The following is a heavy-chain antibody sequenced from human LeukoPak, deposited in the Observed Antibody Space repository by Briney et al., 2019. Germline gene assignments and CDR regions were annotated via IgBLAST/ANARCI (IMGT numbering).Heavy chain of an antibody. CDR3: ARRYSSGWYWSVYYAFDI. CDR1: GGSFSGYY. CDR2: INHSGST. D-gene: IGHD6-19*01. Sequence: SETLSLTCAVYGGSFSGYYWSWIRQPPGKGLEWIGEINHSGSTNYNPSPKSRVTISVDTSKNQFSLKLSSVTAADTAVYYCARRYSSGWYWSVYYAFDIWGQGTMVTVSS. J-gene: IGHJ3*02. V-gene: IGHV4-34*01.